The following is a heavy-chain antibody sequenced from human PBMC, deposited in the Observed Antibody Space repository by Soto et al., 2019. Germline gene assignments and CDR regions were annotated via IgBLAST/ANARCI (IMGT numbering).Heavy chain of an antibody. J-gene: IGHJ4*02. Sequence: EVQLVESGGGLVQPGGSLRLSCAASGFTFSTFRMHWVRQAPGKGLEWVSYISSGSGTIHYADSVKGRFTVSRDNAKNSLYLQMNSLRDEDTAVYYCARDSRDYWGQGTLVTVSS. CDR1: GFTFSTFR. V-gene: IGHV3-48*02. CDR2: ISSGSGTI. CDR3: ARDSRDY.